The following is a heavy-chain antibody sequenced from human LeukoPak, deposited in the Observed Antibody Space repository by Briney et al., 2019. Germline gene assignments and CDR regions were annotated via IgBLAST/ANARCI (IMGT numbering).Heavy chain of an antibody. V-gene: IGHV4-34*01. J-gene: IGHJ3*02. D-gene: IGHD3-10*01. CDR1: GGSFSGYY. CDR2: INHSGST. Sequence: SETLSLTCAVYGGSFSGYYWSWIRQPPGKGLEWIGEINHSGSTYYNPSLKSRVTISVDTSKNQFSLKLSSVTAADTAVYYCATRGCGSGSYGAFDIWGQGTMVTVSS. CDR3: ATRGCGSGSYGAFDI.